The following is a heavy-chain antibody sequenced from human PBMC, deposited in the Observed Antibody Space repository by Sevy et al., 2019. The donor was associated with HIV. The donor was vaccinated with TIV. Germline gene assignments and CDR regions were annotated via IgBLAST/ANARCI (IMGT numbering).Heavy chain of an antibody. V-gene: IGHV4-31*03. CDR2: IYYSGST. D-gene: IGHD2-2*01. Sequence: SETLSLTCTVSGGSISSGGYYWSWIRQHPGKGLEWIGYIYYSGSTYYNPSLKSRVTISVDTSKNQFSRKLSSVTAADTAVYYCATRYCSSTSCYVDYWGQGTLVTVSS. CDR3: ATRYCSSTSCYVDY. J-gene: IGHJ4*02. CDR1: GGSISSGGYY.